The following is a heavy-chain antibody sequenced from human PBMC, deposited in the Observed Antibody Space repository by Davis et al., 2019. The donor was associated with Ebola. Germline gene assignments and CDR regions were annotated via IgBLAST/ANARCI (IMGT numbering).Heavy chain of an antibody. CDR1: GGSFSGYY. CDR3: ARDLRVRVLTYYYYYGMDV. CDR2: INHSGST. Sequence: SETLSLTCAVYGGSFSGYYWSWIRQPPGKGLEWIGEINHSGSTNYNPSLKSRVTISVDKSKNQFSLKLSSVTAADTAVYYCARDLRVRVLTYYYYYGMDVWGQGTTVTVSS. J-gene: IGHJ6*02. V-gene: IGHV4-34*01. D-gene: IGHD3-10*01.